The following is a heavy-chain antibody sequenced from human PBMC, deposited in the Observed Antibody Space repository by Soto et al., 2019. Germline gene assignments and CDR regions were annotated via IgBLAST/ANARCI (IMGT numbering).Heavy chain of an antibody. Sequence: GESLKISCKASGFTFTSYWIAWVRQMPGKGLEWMGIIYPGDSDTSYSPSFQGQVTISADKSINTAYLQWSSLKASDTAMYYCAKHEGYCSSTTCSNFDYCGQGTLVTVYS. V-gene: IGHV5-51*01. CDR2: IYPGDSDT. J-gene: IGHJ4*02. CDR1: GFTFTSYW. CDR3: AKHEGYCSSTTCSNFDY. D-gene: IGHD2-2*01.